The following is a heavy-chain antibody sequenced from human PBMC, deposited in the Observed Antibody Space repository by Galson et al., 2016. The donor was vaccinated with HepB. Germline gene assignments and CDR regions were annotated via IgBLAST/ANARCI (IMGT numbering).Heavy chain of an antibody. V-gene: IGHV5-10-1*01. Sequence: QSGAEVKKPGESLKISCKGSGYSFTSYWISWVRQMPGKGLEWMGRIDPSDSYTNYSPSFQGHVTISADKSISTAYLQWSSLKASDTAMYYCARLYYDLWSGYRVDFDYWGQGTLVTVSS. CDR2: IDPSDSYT. J-gene: IGHJ4*02. D-gene: IGHD3-3*01. CDR1: GYSFTSYW. CDR3: ARLYYDLWSGYRVDFDY.